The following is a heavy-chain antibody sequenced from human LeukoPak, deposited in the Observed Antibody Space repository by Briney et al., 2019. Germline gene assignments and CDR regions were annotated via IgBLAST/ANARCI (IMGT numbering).Heavy chain of an antibody. J-gene: IGHJ4*02. CDR2: IKQDGSQK. V-gene: IGHV3-7*01. Sequence: GGSLRLSCAASGFTFSSYWMTWVRQAPGEGLGWVANIKQDGSQKYYVDSVKGRFTISRDNAKNSLYLQMNSLRAEDTAVYYCARDFPSYGDWTHWGQGTLVTVSS. CDR3: ARDFPSYGDWTH. D-gene: IGHD4-17*01. CDR1: GFTFSSYW.